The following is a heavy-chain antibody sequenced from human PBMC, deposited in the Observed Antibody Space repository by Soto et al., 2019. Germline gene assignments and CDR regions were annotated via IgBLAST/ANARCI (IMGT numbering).Heavy chain of an antibody. V-gene: IGHV3-43D*03. D-gene: IGHD1-20*01. CDR1: GFTFDDYA. CDR3: AKERGPPITYYFDY. J-gene: IGHJ4*02. Sequence: GGSLRLSCAASGFTFDDYAMHWVRQVPGKGLEWVSLISWDGGSTYYTDSVKGRFTISRDNRKNSLYLQMNSLRAEDTALYYCAKERGPPITYYFDYWGQGTLVTVSS. CDR2: ISWDGGST.